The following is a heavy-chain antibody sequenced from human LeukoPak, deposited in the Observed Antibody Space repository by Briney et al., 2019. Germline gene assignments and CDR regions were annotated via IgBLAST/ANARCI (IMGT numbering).Heavy chain of an antibody. V-gene: IGHV7-4-1*02. Sequence: ASVKVSCKASGYTFTNYAINWVRQAPGQGLELMGWINTNTGNPTYAQGFTGRFVFSLDTSVSTAYLQISSLKAEDTAVYYCARISSGRRSGNYYYYMDVWGKGTTVTVSS. J-gene: IGHJ6*03. D-gene: IGHD6-19*01. CDR1: GYTFTNYA. CDR2: INTNTGNP. CDR3: ARISSGRRSGNYYYYMDV.